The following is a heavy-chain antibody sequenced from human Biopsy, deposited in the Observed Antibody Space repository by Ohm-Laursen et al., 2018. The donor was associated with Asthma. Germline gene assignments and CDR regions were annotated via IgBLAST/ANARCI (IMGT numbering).Heavy chain of an antibody. CDR3: ARAVDYSHYYGIDV. Sequence: ASVKVSCKTSGYTFNSAGITWVRQAPGQGLEWMGWISVYNGNTKVAQKLQDRVTMITDTSTSTAYMELMSLRSDDTAVYFCARAVDYSHYYGIDVWGQGTTVTV. J-gene: IGHJ6*02. D-gene: IGHD3-10*01. CDR1: GYTFNSAG. V-gene: IGHV1-18*01. CDR2: ISVYNGNT.